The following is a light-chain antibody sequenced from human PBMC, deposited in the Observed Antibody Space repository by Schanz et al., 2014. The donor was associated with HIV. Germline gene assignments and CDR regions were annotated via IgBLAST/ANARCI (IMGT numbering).Light chain of an antibody. Sequence: QSVLTQPPSASGTPGQRVTISCSGSSSNVGSNPVNWYQHLPGTAPKLLIYKNNQRPSGVPVRFSGSRSGTSASLAITGLQAEDEADYYCQSYDKSLSGPYVFGGGTKLTVL. V-gene: IGLV1-44*01. CDR2: KNN. CDR3: QSYDKSLSGPYV. CDR1: SSNVGSNP. J-gene: IGLJ1*01.